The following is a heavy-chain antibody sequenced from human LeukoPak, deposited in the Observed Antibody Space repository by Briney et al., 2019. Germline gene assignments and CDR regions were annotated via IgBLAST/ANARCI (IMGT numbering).Heavy chain of an antibody. CDR3: ARIGYGAGY. Sequence: SETLSLTCTVSGVSINNYYWSWIRQPPGKGLEWIGYISYSGNTNYNPSLNSRVTISVDTSKNHFSLKLSSVTAADSVLYYCARIGYGAGYWGQGTLVTVSS. CDR2: ISYSGNT. V-gene: IGHV4-59*01. J-gene: IGHJ4*02. CDR1: GVSINNYY. D-gene: IGHD4-17*01.